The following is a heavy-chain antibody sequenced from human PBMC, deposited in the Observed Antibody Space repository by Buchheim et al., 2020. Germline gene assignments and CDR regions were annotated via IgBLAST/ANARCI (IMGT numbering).Heavy chain of an antibody. CDR3: ARVVPGFTIRWDYFDY. Sequence: EVQLVESGGALVQPGGSLRLSCAASGFTFNAFWMAWVRQAPGKGLEWVANIKGDGTEKYYVDSVKGRFTISRDNAKNSLYLQMNSLRAEDTAMYYCARVVPGFTIRWDYFDYWGQGT. CDR1: GFTFNAFW. V-gene: IGHV3-7*01. D-gene: IGHD1-14*01. J-gene: IGHJ4*02. CDR2: IKGDGTEK.